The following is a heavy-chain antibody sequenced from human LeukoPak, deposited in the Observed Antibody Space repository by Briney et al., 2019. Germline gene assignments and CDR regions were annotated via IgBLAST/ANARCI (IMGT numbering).Heavy chain of an antibody. J-gene: IGHJ4*02. CDR3: ARRRDFIDY. D-gene: IGHD3/OR15-3a*01. CDR1: GFTFSSCA. CDR2: ISGSGGST. V-gene: IGHV3-23*01. Sequence: GGSLRLSCAASGFTFSSCAMSWVRQAPGKGLEWVSAISGSGGSTYYADSVKGRFAISRDNAKNSLYLQMNSLRAEDTAVYYCARRRDFIDYWGQGTLVTVSS.